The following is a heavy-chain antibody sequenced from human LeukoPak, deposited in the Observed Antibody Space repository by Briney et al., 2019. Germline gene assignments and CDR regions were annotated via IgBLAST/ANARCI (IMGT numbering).Heavy chain of an antibody. Sequence: PGGSLRLSCAASGFSFINCAMSWVRQAPGKGPEWVSSISSTSTSMFYADSVKGRFTISRDNAKNSLYLQMNSLRAEDTALYFCARDSSRHSTRPIDYWGQGILVTVSS. D-gene: IGHD2-2*01. V-gene: IGHV3-21*01. CDR2: ISSTSTSM. CDR3: ARDSSRHSTRPIDY. CDR1: GFSFINCA. J-gene: IGHJ4*02.